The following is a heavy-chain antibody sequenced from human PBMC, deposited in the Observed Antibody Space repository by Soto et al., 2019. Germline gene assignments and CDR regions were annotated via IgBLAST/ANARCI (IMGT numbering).Heavy chain of an antibody. Sequence: GGSLRLSCAASGFTVSTTYISWVRQAPRKGLEWVSITYSGGSTHYADSVKGRFTTSRDNSKNTLYLQMNSLRAEDTAVYYCAKDKGIAVAATLDYWGQGTLVTVSS. CDR1: GFTVSTTY. V-gene: IGHV3-53*01. CDR3: AKDKGIAVAATLDY. CDR2: TYSGGST. J-gene: IGHJ4*02. D-gene: IGHD6-19*01.